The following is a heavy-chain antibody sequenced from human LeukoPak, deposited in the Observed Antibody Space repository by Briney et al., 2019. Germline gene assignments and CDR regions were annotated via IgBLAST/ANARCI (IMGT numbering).Heavy chain of an antibody. V-gene: IGHV3-21*01. D-gene: IGHD5-18*01. J-gene: IGHJ5*02. Sequence: GGSLRLSCAASGFTFSSYSMNWVRQAPGKGLEWVSSISSSSSYIYYADSVKGRFTISRDNAKNSLYLQMNSLRAEDTAVYYCARARGRYSYGRDPPEYNWFDPWGQGTLVTVSS. CDR1: GFTFSSYS. CDR3: ARARGRYSYGRDPPEYNWFDP. CDR2: ISSSSSYI.